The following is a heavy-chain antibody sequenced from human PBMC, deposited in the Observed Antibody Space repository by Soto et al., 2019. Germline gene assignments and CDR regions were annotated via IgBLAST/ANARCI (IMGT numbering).Heavy chain of an antibody. D-gene: IGHD1-26*01. Sequence: SLTCDVAGDSISTSSYYWGWIRQPPGKGLEWIASIYYSGATYYNPSLQSRVTISVDRSNNRFSLTLSSLTAAETAVYFCARLAYSGSLQTWGQGSLVTVPQ. J-gene: IGHJ1*01. CDR1: GDSISTSSYY. CDR3: ARLAYSGSLQT. V-gene: IGHV4-39*02. CDR2: IYYSGAT.